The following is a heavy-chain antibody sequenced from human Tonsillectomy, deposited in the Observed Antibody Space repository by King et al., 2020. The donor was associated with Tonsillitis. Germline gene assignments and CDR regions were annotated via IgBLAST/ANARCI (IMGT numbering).Heavy chain of an antibody. J-gene: IGHJ6*02. Sequence: VQLQQSGPGLVKPSQTLSLTCDISGDSVSSNSAAWNWIRQSPSRGLEWLGRTYYRSKWYNDYVVSVKSRITINPDTSKNQFSLQLNSVTPEDTAVYYCASESFVADESDYYGLDVGGRGTTVTVSS. D-gene: IGHD2-15*01. V-gene: IGHV6-1*01. CDR1: GDSVSSNSAA. CDR2: TYYRSKWYN. CDR3: ASESFVADESDYYGLDV.